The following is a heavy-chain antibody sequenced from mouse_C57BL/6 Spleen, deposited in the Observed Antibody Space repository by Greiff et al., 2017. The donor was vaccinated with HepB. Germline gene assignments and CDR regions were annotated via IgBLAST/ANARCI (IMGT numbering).Heavy chain of an antibody. Sequence: EVQRVESGGGLVQPGGSLSLSCAASGFTFTDYYMSWVRQPPGKALEWLGFIRNKANGYTTEYSASVKGRFTISRDNSQSILYLQMNALRAEDSATYYCARSQFITTDFDVWGTGTTVTVSS. CDR1: GFTFTDYY. CDR2: IRNKANGYTT. CDR3: ARSQFITTDFDV. V-gene: IGHV7-3*01. J-gene: IGHJ1*03. D-gene: IGHD1-1*01.